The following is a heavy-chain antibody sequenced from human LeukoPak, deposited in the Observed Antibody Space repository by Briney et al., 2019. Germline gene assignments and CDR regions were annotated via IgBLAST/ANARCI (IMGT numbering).Heavy chain of an antibody. CDR2: INPSGGST. Sequence: ASVKVSCKASGYTFTSYYMHWVRQAPGQGLEWMGIINPSGGSTSYAQKFQGRVTITADKSTSTAYMELSSLRSEDTAVYYCASISSEVYSSSSFDYWGQGTLVTVSS. J-gene: IGHJ4*02. CDR1: GYTFTSYY. D-gene: IGHD6-6*01. CDR3: ASISSEVYSSSSFDY. V-gene: IGHV1-46*01.